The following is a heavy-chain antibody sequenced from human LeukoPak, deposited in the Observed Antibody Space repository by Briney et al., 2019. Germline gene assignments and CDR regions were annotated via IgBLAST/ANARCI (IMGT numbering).Heavy chain of an antibody. Sequence: GGSLSLSCAASGFTFSIYSMNGVPEAPGKGRECVSYISSACTTIYYADSVKGRFTNSRDTDKNSLYLHLNSLGPEDKAVYYCARSITTVTTWVMDVWGKGTTVTVSS. J-gene: IGHJ6*03. V-gene: IGHV3-48*01. CDR2: ISSACTTI. CDR1: GFTFSIYS. CDR3: ARSITTVTTWVMDV. D-gene: IGHD4-17*01.